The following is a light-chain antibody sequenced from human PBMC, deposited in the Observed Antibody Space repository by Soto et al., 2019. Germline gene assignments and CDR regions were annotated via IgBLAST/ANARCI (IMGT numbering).Light chain of an antibody. CDR1: QSVRSN. Sequence: EIGMPQSPATLSVSPGERATLSCRASQSVRSNLAWYQHKPGQAPRLLIYGASTRATGIPSRFSGSGSGTKFTLTITSLHSGDVAVYYCHQYHNWPPCTCGQGNEVEVK. CDR2: GAS. V-gene: IGKV3-15*01. CDR3: HQYHNWPPCT. J-gene: IGKJ1*01.